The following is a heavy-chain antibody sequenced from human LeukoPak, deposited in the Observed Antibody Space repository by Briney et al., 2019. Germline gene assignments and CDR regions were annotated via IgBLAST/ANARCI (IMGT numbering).Heavy chain of an antibody. J-gene: IGHJ4*02. D-gene: IGHD3-10*01. CDR3: AKDIRYGSGNIDY. V-gene: IGHV3-43*02. Sequence: GGSLRLSCAASGFTFDDYAMHWVRQAPRKGLEWVSLISGDGGSTYYADSVKGRFTISIDNSKNSLYLQMNSLRTEDTALYYCAKDIRYGSGNIDYWGQGTLVTVSS. CDR2: ISGDGGST. CDR1: GFTFDDYA.